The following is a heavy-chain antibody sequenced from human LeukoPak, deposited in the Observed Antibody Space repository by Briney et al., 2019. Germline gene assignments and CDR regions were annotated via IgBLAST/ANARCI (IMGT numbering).Heavy chain of an antibody. V-gene: IGHV3-74*01. J-gene: IGHJ4*02. CDR3: ARLRYFDWAYYFDY. CDR2: INSDGSST. CDR1: GFTFSSYW. D-gene: IGHD3-9*01. Sequence: GGSLRLYCAASGFTFSSYWMHWVRQAPGKGLVWVSRINSDGSSTNYAGSVKGRFTISRDNAKNTLYLQMNSLRAEDTAVYYCARLRYFDWAYYFDYWGQGTLVTVSS.